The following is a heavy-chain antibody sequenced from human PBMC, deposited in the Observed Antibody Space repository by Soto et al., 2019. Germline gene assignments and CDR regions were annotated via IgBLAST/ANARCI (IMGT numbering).Heavy chain of an antibody. Sequence: QVQLVQSGAEVKKPGSSVKVSCKASGGTFSSYAISWVRQAPGQGLEWMGGIFPIFGTANYAQKFQGRVTITADESTSTAYMELSSLRSEDTAVYYCARARPNTIFGVVSPRNWFDPWGQGTLVTVSS. V-gene: IGHV1-69*12. CDR3: ARARPNTIFGVVSPRNWFDP. CDR2: IFPIFGTA. CDR1: GGTFSSYA. D-gene: IGHD3-3*01. J-gene: IGHJ5*02.